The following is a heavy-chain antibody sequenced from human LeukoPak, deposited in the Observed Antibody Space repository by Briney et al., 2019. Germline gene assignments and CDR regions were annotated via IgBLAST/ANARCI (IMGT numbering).Heavy chain of an antibody. CDR1: GGTFSSYA. CDR3: ARADCSSTSCYTGIPNFYMDV. V-gene: IGHV1-69*13. J-gene: IGHJ6*03. Sequence: GASVKVSCKASGGTFSSYAISWVRQAPGQGLEWMGGIIPIFGTANYAQKFQGRVTITADESTSTAYMELSSLRSEDTAVYYCARADCSSTSCYTGIPNFYMDVWGKGTTVTVSS. D-gene: IGHD2-2*02. CDR2: IIPIFGTA.